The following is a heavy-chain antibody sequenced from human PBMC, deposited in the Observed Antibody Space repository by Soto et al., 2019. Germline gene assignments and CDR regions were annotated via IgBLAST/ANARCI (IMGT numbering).Heavy chain of an antibody. CDR1: GGSISSSSYY. V-gene: IGHV4-39*01. J-gene: IGHJ4*02. CDR2: IYYSGST. D-gene: IGHD5-12*01. CDR3: ATTMMATITYHIDY. Sequence: LSLTCTVSGGSISSSSYYWGWIRQPPGKGLEWIGSIYYSGSTYYNPSLKSRVTISVDTSKNQFSLKLSSVTAADTAVYYCATTMMATITYHIDYWGQGTLVTVSS.